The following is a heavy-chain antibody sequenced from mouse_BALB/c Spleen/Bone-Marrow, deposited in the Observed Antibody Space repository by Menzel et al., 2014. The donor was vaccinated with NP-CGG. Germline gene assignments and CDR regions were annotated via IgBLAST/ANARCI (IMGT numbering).Heavy chain of an antibody. D-gene: IGHD2-3*01. J-gene: IGHJ4*01. CDR2: ISSGGGST. V-gene: IGHV5-12-1*01. Sequence: EVKLMESGGGLVKPGGSLKLSCAASGFAFSSYDMSWVRQTPEKRLEWVAYISSGGGSTYYPDTVKGRFTISRDNAKNTLYLQMSSLKSEDTATYYCARHEDGYYDAMDYWGQGTSVTVSS. CDR3: ARHEDGYYDAMDY. CDR1: GFAFSSYD.